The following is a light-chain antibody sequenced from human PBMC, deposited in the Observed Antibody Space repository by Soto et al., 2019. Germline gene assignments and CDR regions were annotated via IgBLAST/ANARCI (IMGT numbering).Light chain of an antibody. V-gene: IGLV2-14*01. CDR3: SLYTISRV. J-gene: IGLJ3*02. CDR1: TSDVGDYKY. CDR2: EVT. Sequence: QSALTQPASVSGSHGQSITISCTGTTSDVGDYKYISWYQQHPGKVPKLIIYEVTNRPSGVSNRFSGSRSGNTAALTISGLQAEDEADYYCSLYTISRVFGGGTKLTVL.